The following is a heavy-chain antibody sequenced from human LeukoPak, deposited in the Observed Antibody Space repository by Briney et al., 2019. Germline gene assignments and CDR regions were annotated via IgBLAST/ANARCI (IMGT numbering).Heavy chain of an antibody. Sequence: GSLRLSCAASGFTFSSYGMHWVRQAPGKGLEWVAVISYDGSNKYYADSVKGRFTISRDNSKNTLYLQMNSLRAEDTAVYYCAKDKHIVVVTATFDYWGQGTLVTVSS. CDR3: AKDKHIVVVTATFDY. CDR2: ISYDGSNK. D-gene: IGHD2-21*02. CDR1: GFTFSSYG. V-gene: IGHV3-30*18. J-gene: IGHJ4*02.